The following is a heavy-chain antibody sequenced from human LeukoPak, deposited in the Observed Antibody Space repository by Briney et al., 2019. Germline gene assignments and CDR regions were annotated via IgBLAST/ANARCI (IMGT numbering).Heavy chain of an antibody. CDR1: GYTFNSYG. D-gene: IGHD3-22*01. CDR3: ARQVLIVGGRYGMDV. Sequence: ASVKVSCKASGYTFNSYGISCVRQAPGQGLEGMEWISPYRGDTEYAQKTQGRVSMTTDTSTSTAYMELRSLRSDDTAVYYCARQVLIVGGRYGMDVWGQGTTVTVSS. V-gene: IGHV1-18*01. CDR2: ISPYRGDT. J-gene: IGHJ6*02.